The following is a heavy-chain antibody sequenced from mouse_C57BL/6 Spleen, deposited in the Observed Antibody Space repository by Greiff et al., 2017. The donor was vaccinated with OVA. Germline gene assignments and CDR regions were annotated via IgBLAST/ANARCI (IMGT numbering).Heavy chain of an antibody. CDR2: IDPSDSYT. Sequence: QVQLQQPGAELVMPGASVKLSCKASGYTFTSYWMHWVKQRPGQGLEWIGEIDPSDSYTNYNQKFKGKSTLTVDKSSSTTYMQLSSLTSEDAAVYDCATGTEFDYWGQGTTLTVSS. V-gene: IGHV1-69*01. CDR1: GYTFTSYW. J-gene: IGHJ2*01. D-gene: IGHD3-3*01. CDR3: ATGTEFDY.